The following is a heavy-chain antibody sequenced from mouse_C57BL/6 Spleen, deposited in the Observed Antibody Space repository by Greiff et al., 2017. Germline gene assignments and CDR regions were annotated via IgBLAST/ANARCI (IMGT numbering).Heavy chain of an antibody. J-gene: IGHJ2*01. Sequence: QVQLQQPGAELVMPGASVKLSCKASGYTFTSYWMHWVKQRPGQGLEWIGEIDPSDSYTNYNQKFKGKSTLTIDKSSTTAYMQLSSLTSEDAAVYYCAGYEPYYGHYAPDYWGQGTTRTVSS. D-gene: IGHD2-10*01. CDR2: IDPSDSYT. V-gene: IGHV1-69*01. CDR1: GYTFTSYW. CDR3: AGYEPYYGHYAPDY.